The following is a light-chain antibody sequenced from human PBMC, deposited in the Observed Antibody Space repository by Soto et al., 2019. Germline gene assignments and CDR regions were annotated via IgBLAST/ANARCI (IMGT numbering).Light chain of an antibody. CDR2: SSN. Sequence: QPVLTQPPSASGTPGQRVTISCSGSSSKIGSNSVNCYQQLPGTAPKLLMYSSNQRPSGVPDRFSGSKSGTSASLAISGLQSEDEADYYCAAWDDSLNGVVFGGATKLTVL. CDR1: SSKIGSNS. CDR3: AAWDDSLNGVV. V-gene: IGLV1-44*01. J-gene: IGLJ2*01.